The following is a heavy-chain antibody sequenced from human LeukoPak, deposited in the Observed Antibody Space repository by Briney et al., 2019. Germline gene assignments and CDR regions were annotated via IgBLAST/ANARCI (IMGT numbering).Heavy chain of an antibody. D-gene: IGHD1-26*01. J-gene: IGHJ4*02. CDR1: GFTFSSYA. Sequence: PGGSLRLSCAASGFTFSSYAMHWVRQAPGKGLEWVAVISYDGSNKNYADSVKGRFTISRDNSKNTLYLQMNSLRAEDTAVYYCARGLVSGSQRGYFDYWGQGTLVTVSS. V-gene: IGHV3-30-3*01. CDR2: ISYDGSNK. CDR3: ARGLVSGSQRGYFDY.